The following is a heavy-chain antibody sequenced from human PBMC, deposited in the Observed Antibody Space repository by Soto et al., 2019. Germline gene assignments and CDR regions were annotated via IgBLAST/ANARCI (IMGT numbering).Heavy chain of an antibody. CDR2: ISGGGGST. V-gene: IGHV3-23*01. CDR1: GFTFSSYA. J-gene: IGHJ4*02. D-gene: IGHD3-16*01. CDR3: AKVPAYDYVWGTYYYFDY. Sequence: GGSLRLSCAASGFTFSSYAMSWVRQAPGKGLEWVSSISGGGGSTYYADSVKGRFTISRDNSRNTLYLQMNSLRAEDTAVYYCAKVPAYDYVWGTYYYFDYWGLGALVTVSS.